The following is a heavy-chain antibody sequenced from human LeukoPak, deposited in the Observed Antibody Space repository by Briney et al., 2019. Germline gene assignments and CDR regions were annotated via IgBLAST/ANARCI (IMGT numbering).Heavy chain of an antibody. Sequence: SETLSLTCAVSDDSFSSHYWTWIRQPPGKGLEWIGYISYIGSTNYNPSLESRVSMSSDTSKNQVSLKLTSVTAADTAVYFCATTRGDYWASSLDYWGQGILVTVSS. V-gene: IGHV4-59*11. CDR2: ISYIGST. CDR3: ATTRGDYWASSLDY. CDR1: DDSFSSHY. D-gene: IGHD4-17*01. J-gene: IGHJ4*02.